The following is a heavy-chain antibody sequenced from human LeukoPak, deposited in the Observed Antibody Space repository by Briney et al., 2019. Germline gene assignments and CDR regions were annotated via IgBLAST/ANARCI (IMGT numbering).Heavy chain of an antibody. CDR1: GYTFTGYY. CDR2: INPKSGGT. J-gene: IGHJ3*01. D-gene: IGHD4-17*01. CDR3: AVSRFGDYDLYAFDL. V-gene: IGHV1-2*02. Sequence: ASVKVSCKASGYTFTGYYIHWVRLAPGQGFEWMGWINPKSGGTNYAQNFQGRATMTRDTSISTASMELSSLRSEDTAVLYCAVSRFGDYDLYAFDLWGQGTLVTVSS.